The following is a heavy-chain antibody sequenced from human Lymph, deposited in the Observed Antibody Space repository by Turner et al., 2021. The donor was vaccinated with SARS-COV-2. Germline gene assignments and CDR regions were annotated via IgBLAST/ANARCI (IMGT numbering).Heavy chain of an antibody. CDR1: GFTFSSYA. Sequence: EVQLLESGGGLVQPGGSLRLSCAASGFTFSSYAMSWVRQAPGKGLEWVSTISSSGGSTYYADSVKGRFTISRDNSKNTLYLQMNSLRAGDTALYYCANVGSYFFDYWGQGTLVTVSS. CDR3: ANVGSYFFDY. D-gene: IGHD3-10*01. J-gene: IGHJ4*02. CDR2: ISSSGGST. V-gene: IGHV3-23*01.